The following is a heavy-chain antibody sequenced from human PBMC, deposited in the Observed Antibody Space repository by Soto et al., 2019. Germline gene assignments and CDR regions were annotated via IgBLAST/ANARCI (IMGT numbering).Heavy chain of an antibody. D-gene: IGHD6-6*01. V-gene: IGHV1-18*01. J-gene: IGHJ6*03. CDR2: ISAYNGNT. CDR3: ARATGPYEQLASYSYYYYMDV. CDR1: GYTFTSYG. Sequence: QVQLVQSGAEVKKPGASVKVSCKASGYTFTSYGISWVRQAPGQGLEWMGWISAYNGNTNYAQKLQGRVTMTTDTSKSTAYMELRSLRSDDTAVYYCARATGPYEQLASYSYYYYMDVWGKGTTVTVSS.